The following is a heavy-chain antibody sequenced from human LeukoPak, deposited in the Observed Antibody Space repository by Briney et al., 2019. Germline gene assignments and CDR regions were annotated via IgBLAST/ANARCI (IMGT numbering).Heavy chain of an antibody. CDR3: AKDGHYDSSGFTLQY. CDR2: ISGSSGTT. Sequence: GGSLRLSCAASGFTFASYGMSWVRQAPGKGLEWVSGISGSSGTTYYADSVKGRFTISRDNSKNTVYLQMNSLRAEDTAVYYCAKDGHYDSSGFTLQYWGQGTLVTVSS. J-gene: IGHJ1*01. V-gene: IGHV3-23*01. CDR1: GFTFASYG. D-gene: IGHD3-22*01.